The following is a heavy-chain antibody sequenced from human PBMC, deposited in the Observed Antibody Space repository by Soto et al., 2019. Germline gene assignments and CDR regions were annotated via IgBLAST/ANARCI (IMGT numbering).Heavy chain of an antibody. Sequence: EVQLVESGGGSVQPGGSRRLSCTTSGFTFSSYWMHWVRQAPGKGPVWVSRINSDGNITRYADSVKGRFTISRDNAKNMLFLQMDSLTAEDTAVYYCAADPIVDYWGQGTLVTVSS. J-gene: IGHJ4*02. CDR2: INSDGNIT. CDR3: AADPIVDY. V-gene: IGHV3-74*01. CDR1: GFTFSSYW. D-gene: IGHD2-21*01.